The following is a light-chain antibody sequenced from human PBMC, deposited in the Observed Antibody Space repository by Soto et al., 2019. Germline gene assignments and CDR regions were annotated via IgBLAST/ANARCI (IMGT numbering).Light chain of an antibody. J-gene: IGKJ1*01. CDR3: QQYFASSWT. Sequence: EIVLTQSPGTLSSSPGERATLSCRASQSIDNSYFAWYQHKPGQAPRLLIYATSSRATGIPDRFGGSGSGTDFTLTINRLEPEDFALYYCQQYFASSWTLGQGTKVDIK. CDR1: QSIDNSY. CDR2: ATS. V-gene: IGKV3-20*01.